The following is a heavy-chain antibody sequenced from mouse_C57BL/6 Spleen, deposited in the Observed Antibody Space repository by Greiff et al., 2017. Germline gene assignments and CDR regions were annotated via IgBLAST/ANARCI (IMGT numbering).Heavy chain of an antibody. D-gene: IGHD3-2*02. CDR2: ISDGGSYT. CDR1: GFTFSSYA. V-gene: IGHV5-4*01. CDR3: ARDGGQLRLSFAY. Sequence: EVKLMESGGGLVKPGGSLKLSCAASGFTFSSYAMSWVRQTPEKRLEWVATISDGGSYTYYPDNVKGRFTISRDNAKNNLYLQMSHLKSEDTAMYYCARDGGQLRLSFAYWGQGTLVTVSA. J-gene: IGHJ3*01.